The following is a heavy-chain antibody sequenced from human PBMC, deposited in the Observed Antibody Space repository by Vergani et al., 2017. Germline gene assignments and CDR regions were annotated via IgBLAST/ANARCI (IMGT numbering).Heavy chain of an antibody. J-gene: IGHJ6*02. V-gene: IGHV1-18*04. CDR2: ISAYNGNT. CDR1: CYTFTSYG. CDR3: ARDPDIVVVPAAPYYYYYYGMDV. D-gene: IGHD2-2*01. Sequence: QVQLVQSGAEVKKPGASVKVSCKASCYTFTSYGISWVRQAPGQGLEWMGGISAYNGNTNYAQKLQGRVTMTTDTSTSTDYMELRSLRSDDTAVYYCARDPDIVVVPAAPYYYYYYGMDVWGQGTTVTVSS.